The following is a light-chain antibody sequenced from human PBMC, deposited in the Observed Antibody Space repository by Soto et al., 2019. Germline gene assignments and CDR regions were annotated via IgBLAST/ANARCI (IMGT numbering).Light chain of an antibody. J-gene: IGKJ1*01. Sequence: DVVMTQSPDSLAVSLGERATINCTSSQSVLYTPHNNNYLAWYQQKPGQPPKLLIYWASTRQSGVPDRFSGSGSGTDFTLTISSLQAEDVAVYYCLQYHSPPQTFGQGTKVELK. CDR3: LQYHSPPQT. CDR1: QSVLYTPHNNNY. CDR2: WAS. V-gene: IGKV4-1*01.